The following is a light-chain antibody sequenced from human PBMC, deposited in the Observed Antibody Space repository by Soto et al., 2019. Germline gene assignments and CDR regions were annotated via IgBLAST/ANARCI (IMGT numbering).Light chain of an antibody. CDR3: SSYTSSITYV. Sequence: SALTQPASVSGSPGQSITLSCTGTSSDVGGYNFVSWYQQHPGKAPKLMIFEVSHRPSGVSDRFSGSKSGNTASLTISGLQAEDEADYYCSSYTSSITYVFGTGTKLTVL. CDR1: SSDVGGYNF. CDR2: EVS. J-gene: IGLJ1*01. V-gene: IGLV2-14*03.